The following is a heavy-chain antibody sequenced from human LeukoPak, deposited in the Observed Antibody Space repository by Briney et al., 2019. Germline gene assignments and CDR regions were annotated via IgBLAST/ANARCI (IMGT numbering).Heavy chain of an antibody. J-gene: IGHJ4*01. CDR1: GFTFRDYH. V-gene: IGHV3-11*01. D-gene: IGHD6-19*01. CDR3: AAGRDIAVAGPGGYFDY. CDR2: ISPGGHTV. Sequence: GGSLRLSCAGSGFTFRDYHMNWIRQAPGKGLEWVSYISPGGHTVYFADSVKGLFTLSRDNAKNSLSLQMNSLTAEDTAVYYCAAGRDIAVAGPGGYFDYWGQGTLVTVSS.